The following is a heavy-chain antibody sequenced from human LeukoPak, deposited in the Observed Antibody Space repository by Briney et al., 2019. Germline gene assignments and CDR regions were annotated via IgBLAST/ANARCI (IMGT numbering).Heavy chain of an antibody. V-gene: IGHV3-23*01. D-gene: IGHD4-23*01. Sequence: GGSLRLPCAASGFTFSSYAMSWVRQAPGKGLEWVSAISGSGGSTYYADSAKGRFTISRDNSKNTLYLQMNSLRAEDTAVYYCAKVPGGNPVRRDYYYYMDVWGKGTTVTVSS. CDR2: ISGSGGST. CDR1: GFTFSSYA. J-gene: IGHJ6*03. CDR3: AKVPGGNPVRRDYYYYMDV.